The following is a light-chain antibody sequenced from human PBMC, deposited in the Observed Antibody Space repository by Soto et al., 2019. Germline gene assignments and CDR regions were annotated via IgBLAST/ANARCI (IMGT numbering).Light chain of an antibody. CDR1: QVIISY. V-gene: IGKV1-39*01. J-gene: IGKJ2*01. Sequence: DIQMTQSPSSLSASVGDRVTITCRASQVIISYLSWYQHRPGKAPKLLIIGASTLRSGVPSRFSASGSGTDFALSISSLEPEDFASYYCQQTYSVLYTFGQGTKLEI. CDR2: GAS. CDR3: QQTYSVLYT.